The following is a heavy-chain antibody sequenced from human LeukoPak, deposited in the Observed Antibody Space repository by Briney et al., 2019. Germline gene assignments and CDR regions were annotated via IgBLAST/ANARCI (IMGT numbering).Heavy chain of an antibody. D-gene: IGHD3-10*01. Sequence: PGGSLRLSCAASGFTVSRNYMSWVRQAPGRGLEWVSVIYSGGNTYYADSVKGRFTISRDNSKNTLYLQMNSLRAEDTAVYYCARDDNLLWFGELDYWGQGTLVTVSS. J-gene: IGHJ4*02. CDR2: IYSGGNT. CDR1: GFTVSRNY. V-gene: IGHV3-53*01. CDR3: ARDDNLLWFGELDY.